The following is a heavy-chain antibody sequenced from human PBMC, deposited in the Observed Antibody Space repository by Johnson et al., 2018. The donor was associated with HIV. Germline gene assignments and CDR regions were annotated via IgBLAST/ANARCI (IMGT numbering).Heavy chain of an antibody. CDR1: GFTFSSYA. J-gene: IGHJ3*02. CDR3: ARGPILEWLSGDGFDM. D-gene: IGHD3-3*01. V-gene: IGHV3-NL1*01. CDR2: IYSGCST. Sequence: QVQLVESGGGVVRPGGSLRLSCAASGFTFSSYAMHWVRQAPGKGLEWVSVIYSGCSTYYADSVKGRFTISRDSSKNSLYLQMNSLKTEDTAMYYCARGPILEWLSGDGFDMWGQGTKVTV.